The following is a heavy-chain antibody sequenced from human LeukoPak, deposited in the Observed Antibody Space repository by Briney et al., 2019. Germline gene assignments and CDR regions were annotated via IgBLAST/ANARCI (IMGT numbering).Heavy chain of an antibody. CDR3: TRGSYPILADY. J-gene: IGHJ4*02. CDR2: IRSEAYGGTT. D-gene: IGHD1-26*01. Sequence: GGSLRLSCAASGFTFSNYAMSWFRQAPGKGLEWVGFIRSEAYGGTTEYAASVKGRFTISRDDSKSIAYLQMNSLKTEDTAVYYCTRGSYPILADYWGQGTLVTVSS. V-gene: IGHV3-49*03. CDR1: GFTFSNYA.